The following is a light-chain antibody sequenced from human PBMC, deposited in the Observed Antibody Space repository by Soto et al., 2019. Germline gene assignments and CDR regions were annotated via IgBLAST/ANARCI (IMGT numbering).Light chain of an antibody. CDR1: QSVGRNY. CDR2: GAS. CDR3: QQYGSSGT. V-gene: IGKV3-20*01. J-gene: IGKJ1*01. Sequence: EIVLTQSPGTLSLSPGESATLSCRASQSVGRNYLAWFQHKPDQAPRLLIYGASNRATGIPDRFSGSGSGTDFTLTISRLEPEDFAVYYCQQYGSSGTFGQGTKVDIK.